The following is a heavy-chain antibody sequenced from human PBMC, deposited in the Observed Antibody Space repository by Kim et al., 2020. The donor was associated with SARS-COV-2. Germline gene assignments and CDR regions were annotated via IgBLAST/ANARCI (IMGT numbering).Heavy chain of an antibody. CDR2: VDHSGTT. V-gene: IGHV4-4*02. Sequence: SETLSLTCVVSGASISSSSCWSWVRQPPGKGLEWIGEVDHSGTTSYNVSLKSRVTISVDKAKNQFSLRLKCVSGADTAVYYCARGVSSAWTNSAWFDSWGQGTLVTLSP. D-gene: IGHD3-22*01. J-gene: IGHJ5*01. CDR1: GASISSSSC. CDR3: ARGVSSAWTNSAWFDS.